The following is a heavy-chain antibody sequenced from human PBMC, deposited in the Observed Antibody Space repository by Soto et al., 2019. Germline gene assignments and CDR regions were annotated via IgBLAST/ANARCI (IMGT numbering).Heavy chain of an antibody. CDR1: GFTFTSSA. Sequence: ASVKVSCKASGFTFTSSAVQWVRQARGQRLEWIGWIVVGSGNTNYAQKFQERVTITRDMSTSTAYMELSSLRSEDTAVYYCAAIAAAGNYFDYWGQGTLVTVSS. J-gene: IGHJ4*02. CDR2: IVVGSGNT. V-gene: IGHV1-58*01. D-gene: IGHD6-13*01. CDR3: AAIAAAGNYFDY.